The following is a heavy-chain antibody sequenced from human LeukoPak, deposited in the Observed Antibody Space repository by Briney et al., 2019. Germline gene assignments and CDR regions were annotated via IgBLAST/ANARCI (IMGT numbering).Heavy chain of an antibody. V-gene: IGHV4-59*12. CDR3: ARDLGYDSSSWFDP. CDR2: IFYSGIS. J-gene: IGHJ5*02. CDR1: GDSISRYY. Sequence: SETLSLTCTVSGDSISRYYWSWIRQSPGKGLEWIGYIFYSGISNYNPSLKSRVTISVDTSKNQFSLKLSSVTAADTAVYYCARDLGYDSSSWFDPWGQGTLVTVSS. D-gene: IGHD3-3*01.